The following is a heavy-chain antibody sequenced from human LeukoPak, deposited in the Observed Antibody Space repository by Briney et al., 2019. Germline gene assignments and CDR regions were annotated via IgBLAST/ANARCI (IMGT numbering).Heavy chain of an antibody. CDR3: ARHGSVRSPLGP. V-gene: IGHV4-4*09. CDR2: VYTSGSS. CDR1: GASISSFY. J-gene: IGHJ5*02. D-gene: IGHD3-10*01. Sequence: SETLSLTCTVSGASISSFYWSWIRQPPGKGLEWIGYVYTSGSSNYSPSLLSRVTISVDTSKNQFSLKLNSVTAADTAVYYCARHGSVRSPLGPWGQGTLVTVSS.